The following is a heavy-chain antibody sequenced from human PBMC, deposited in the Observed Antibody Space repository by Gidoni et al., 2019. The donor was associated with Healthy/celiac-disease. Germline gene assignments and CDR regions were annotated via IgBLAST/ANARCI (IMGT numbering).Heavy chain of an antibody. V-gene: IGHV3-21*01. CDR1: GFTFSSYS. J-gene: IGHJ6*02. D-gene: IGHD6-19*01. Sequence: EVQLVESGGGLVKPGGSLRLSCAASGFTFSSYSMNWVRQAPGKGLAWVSSISSSSSYIYYADSVKGRFTISRDNAKNSLYLQMNSLRAEDTAVYYCARWVLAVAGPNSYGMDVWGQGTTVTVSS. CDR2: ISSSSSYI. CDR3: ARWVLAVAGPNSYGMDV.